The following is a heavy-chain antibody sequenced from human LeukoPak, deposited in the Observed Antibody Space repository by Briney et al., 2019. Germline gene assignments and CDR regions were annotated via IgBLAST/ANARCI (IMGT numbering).Heavy chain of an antibody. CDR2: INHSGST. CDR1: GGSFSVYY. CDR3: ARGNFDY. Sequence: TSETLSLTCAVYGGSFSVYYWSWIRQPPGKGLEWIGEINHSGSTNYNPSLKSRVTISVDTSKNQFSLKLSSVTAADTAVYYCARGNFDYWGQGTLVTVSS. J-gene: IGHJ4*02. V-gene: IGHV4-34*01.